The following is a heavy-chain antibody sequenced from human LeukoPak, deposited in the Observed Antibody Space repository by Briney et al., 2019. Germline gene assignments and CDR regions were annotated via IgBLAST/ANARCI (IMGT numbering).Heavy chain of an antibody. CDR3: ARDLADIVAFY. CDR1: DYTFSTYV. V-gene: IGHV1-69*05. D-gene: IGHD5-12*01. J-gene: IGHJ4*02. CDR2: IIPIFGTA. Sequence: ASVKVSYKASDYTFSTYVISWVRQAPGQGLEWMGGIIPIFGTANYAQKFQGRVTITTDESTSTAYMELSSLRSEDTAVYYCARDLADIVAFYWGQGTLVTVSS.